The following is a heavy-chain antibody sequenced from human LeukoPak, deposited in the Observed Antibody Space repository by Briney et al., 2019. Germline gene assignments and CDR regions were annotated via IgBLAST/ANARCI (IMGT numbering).Heavy chain of an antibody. CDR3: ARGLVHDTSGYYSDY. Sequence: GGSLRLSCVDSGFTFTNAWMHWVRQAPGKGLVWVSRINSDDSRTTYADSVKGRFTISRDNAKNTLYLQMNSLRAEDTAVYYCARGLVHDTSGYYSDYWGQGTLVTVSS. D-gene: IGHD3-22*01. CDR2: INSDDSRT. CDR1: GFTFTNAW. V-gene: IGHV3-74*01. J-gene: IGHJ4*02.